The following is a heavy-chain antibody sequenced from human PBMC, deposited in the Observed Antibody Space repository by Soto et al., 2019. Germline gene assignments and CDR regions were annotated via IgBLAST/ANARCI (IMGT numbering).Heavy chain of an antibody. Sequence: EVQLVESGGGLVKPGGSLRLSCAASGFTFSNAWMSWVRQAPGKGLEWVGGIKSKTDGGTTDYAAPVKGRFTISRDDSKNTLYLQMNSLKTEDTAVYYCTTDLEWLSLYYYYYYMDVWGKGTTVTVSS. CDR3: TTDLEWLSLYYYYYYMDV. CDR1: GFTFSNAW. J-gene: IGHJ6*03. V-gene: IGHV3-15*01. D-gene: IGHD3-3*01. CDR2: IKSKTDGGTT.